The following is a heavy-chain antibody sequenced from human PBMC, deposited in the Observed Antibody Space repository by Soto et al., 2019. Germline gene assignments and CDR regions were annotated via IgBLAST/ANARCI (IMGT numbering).Heavy chain of an antibody. Sequence: SVKVSCKASGGTFSSYAISWVRRAPGQGLEWMGGIIPIFGTANYAQKFQGRVTITADKSTSTAYMELSSLRSEDTAVYYCARGGSGYSRYYYGMDVWGQGTTVTVSS. CDR3: ARGGSGYSRYYYGMDV. CDR1: GGTFSSYA. CDR2: IIPIFGTA. D-gene: IGHD3-10*01. V-gene: IGHV1-69*06. J-gene: IGHJ6*02.